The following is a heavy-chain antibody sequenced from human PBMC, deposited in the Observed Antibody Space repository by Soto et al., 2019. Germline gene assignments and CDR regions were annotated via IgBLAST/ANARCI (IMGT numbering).Heavy chain of an antibody. CDR2: INHSGST. CDR3: ARTMYYYDSSGPLAH. V-gene: IGHV4-34*01. CDR1: GGSFSGYY. J-gene: IGHJ4*02. D-gene: IGHD3-22*01. Sequence: SETLSLTCAVYGGSFSGYYWSWIRQPPGKGLEWIGEINHSGSTNYNPSLKSRVTISVDTSKNQFSLKLSSVTAADTAVFYCARTMYYYDSSGPLAHWGQGTLVTVSS.